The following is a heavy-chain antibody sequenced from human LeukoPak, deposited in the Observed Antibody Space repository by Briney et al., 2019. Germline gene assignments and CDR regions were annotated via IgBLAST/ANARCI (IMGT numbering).Heavy chain of an antibody. CDR2: VSGNAVAT. CDR1: GFTFSNHV. V-gene: IGHV3-23*01. J-gene: IGHJ4*02. D-gene: IGHD4/OR15-4a*01. CDR3: AKGDGAKYYADS. Sequence: GGSLRLSCVASGFTFSNHVMIWARQAPGKGLEWVSAVSGNAVATTYADSVKGRFTVSRDNSKNTLYLQMDSLRAEDTAIYYCAKGDGAKYYADSWGQGTLVTVSS.